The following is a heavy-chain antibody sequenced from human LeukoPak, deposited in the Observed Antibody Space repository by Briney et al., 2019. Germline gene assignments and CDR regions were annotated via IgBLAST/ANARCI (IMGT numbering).Heavy chain of an antibody. Sequence: GGSLRLSCAPSVYTLSIYEMNGVRDAPGGGGEWGSYISSSVSIIYYADSVKGRFTISRDNAKNSLYLQMNSLRAEDTAVYYCARWPSVRGVIRGDYWGQGTLVTVSS. D-gene: IGHD3-10*01. V-gene: IGHV3-48*03. CDR2: ISSSVSII. CDR3: ARWPSVRGVIRGDY. J-gene: IGHJ4*02. CDR1: VYTLSIYE.